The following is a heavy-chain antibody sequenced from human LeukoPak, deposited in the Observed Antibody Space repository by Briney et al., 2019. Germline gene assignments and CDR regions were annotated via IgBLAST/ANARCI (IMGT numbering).Heavy chain of an antibody. CDR1: GFTVSSNY. V-gene: IGHV3-66*02. CDR3: ARDGNLWSGYYL. Sequence: GGSLRLSCAASGFTVSSNYMSWVRQAPGKGLEWVSVIYSGDSTYYADSVKGRFTISRDNSKNTLYLQMNSLRAEDTAVYYCARDGNLWSGYYLWGQGTLVTVSS. D-gene: IGHD3-3*01. CDR2: IYSGDST. J-gene: IGHJ4*02.